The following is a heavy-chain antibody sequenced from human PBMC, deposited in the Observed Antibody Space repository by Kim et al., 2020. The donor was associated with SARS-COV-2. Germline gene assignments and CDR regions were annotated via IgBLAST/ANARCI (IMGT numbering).Heavy chain of an antibody. Sequence: GWSLRLSCAASGFTVSSNNMSWVRQAPGKGLEWVSLLFSGGSTYSPDSVKGRFTISRDNSKNTLYLQMNSLRADDTAVYYCARDGGRGYPFDYWGQGTLVTVSS. CDR1: GFTVSSNN. V-gene: IGHV3-66*01. CDR2: LFSGGST. CDR3: ARDGGRGYPFDY. J-gene: IGHJ4*02. D-gene: IGHD3-22*01.